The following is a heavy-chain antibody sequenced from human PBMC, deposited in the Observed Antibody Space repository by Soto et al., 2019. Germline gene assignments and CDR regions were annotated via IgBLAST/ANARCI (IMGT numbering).Heavy chain of an antibody. CDR1: GYSFTSYW. J-gene: IGHJ4*02. V-gene: IGHV5-10-1*01. Sequence: GESLKISCKGSGYSFTSYWISWVRQMPGKGLEWMGRIDPSDSYTNYSPSFQGHVTISADKSISTAYLQWSSLKASDTAMYYCARGFPTRVVVVPAAILGEFDYWGQGTLVTVSS. CDR2: IDPSDSYT. D-gene: IGHD2-2*01. CDR3: ARGFPTRVVVVPAAILGEFDY.